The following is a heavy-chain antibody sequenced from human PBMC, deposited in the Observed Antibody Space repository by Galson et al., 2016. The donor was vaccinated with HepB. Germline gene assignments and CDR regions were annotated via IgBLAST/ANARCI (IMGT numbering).Heavy chain of an antibody. CDR3: ANHRG. Sequence: LRLSCAASGFTFTSHWMHWVRQAPGKGLEWVANINQGGGEKYYVDSVKGRFTISRDNFKNSLYLQMNSLRAEDTAVYYCANHRGWGQGTLVTVSS. J-gene: IGHJ4*02. CDR2: INQGGGEK. D-gene: IGHD1-14*01. V-gene: IGHV3-7*03. CDR1: GFTFTSHW.